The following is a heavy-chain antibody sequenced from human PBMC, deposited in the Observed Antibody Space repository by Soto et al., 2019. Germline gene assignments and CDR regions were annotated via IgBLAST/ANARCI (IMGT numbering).Heavy chain of an antibody. J-gene: IGHJ2*01. V-gene: IGHV3-53*01. CDR1: GFTVSSNY. CDR2: IYSGGIT. CDR3: GRDGWGSSSVWYFDL. Sequence: PGGSLRLSCAASGFTVSSNYMSWFRQAPGKGLVWVSLIYSGGITYYADSVQGRFTISRDNPKNTLFLQMNSLRAEDTAVYYCGRDGWGSSSVWYFDLGGRGTLVTGSS. D-gene: IGHD6-6*01.